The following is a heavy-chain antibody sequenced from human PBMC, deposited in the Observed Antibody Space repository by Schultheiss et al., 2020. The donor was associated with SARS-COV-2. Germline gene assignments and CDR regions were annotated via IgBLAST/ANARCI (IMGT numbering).Heavy chain of an antibody. CDR1: GFTFSNAW. CDR3: ARDKFGMDV. J-gene: IGHJ6*02. V-gene: IGHV3-21*01. Sequence: GGSLRLSCAASGFTFSNAWMNWVRQAPGKGLEWVSAISGSGGSTYYADSVKGRFTISRDNAKNSLYLQMNSLRAEDTAVYYCARDKFGMDVWGQGTTVTVSS. CDR2: ISGSGGST.